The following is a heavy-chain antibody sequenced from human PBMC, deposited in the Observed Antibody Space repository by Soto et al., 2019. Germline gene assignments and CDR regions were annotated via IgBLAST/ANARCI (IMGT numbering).Heavy chain of an antibody. D-gene: IGHD6-19*01. CDR3: ARGGWSLDD. CDR2: THYSGTT. V-gene: IGHV4-59*01. CDR1: VVSMNPYY. Sequence: QVRLQESSTGLVKPSETLSLTCTVSVVSMNPYYWSWIRQPPGKGLEWIGYTHYSGTTNYNPSLKSRVTTSVDTSKNQFSLKLTSVTAADTAVYYCARGGWSLDDWGRGTLVTVSS. J-gene: IGHJ4*02.